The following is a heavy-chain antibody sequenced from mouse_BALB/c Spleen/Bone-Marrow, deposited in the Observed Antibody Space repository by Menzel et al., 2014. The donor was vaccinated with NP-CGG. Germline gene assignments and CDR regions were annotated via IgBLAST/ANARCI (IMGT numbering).Heavy chain of an antibody. CDR3: ARYWVAY. V-gene: IGHV1-7*01. J-gene: IGHJ3*01. CDR2: IDPRTANT. CDR1: DYTFTTYW. Sequence: QVQLQQSGAELAKPGASVKMSCKVSDYTFTTYWIHWVKQRPGQGLEWIGYIDPRTANTEYSQKFKVKATLTADKSSSTAYMQLSSLTSEDSAVYYCARYWVAYWGQGTLVTVSA.